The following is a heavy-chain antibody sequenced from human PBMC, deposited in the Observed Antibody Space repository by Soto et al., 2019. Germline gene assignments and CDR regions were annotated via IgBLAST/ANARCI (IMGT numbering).Heavy chain of an antibody. Sequence: GESLKISCMGSESDFTNYWIAWLRQKPGKGLEWMGIINPGDSDTNYSPSFQGHVTISADKSISTAYLQWSSLKASDTAMYYCARHGGDPYGSGSYYNPAPPGDWFDPWGQGTLVTVSS. D-gene: IGHD3-10*01. CDR1: ESDFTNYW. V-gene: IGHV5-51*01. CDR3: ARHGGDPYGSGSYYNPAPPGDWFDP. CDR2: INPGDSDT. J-gene: IGHJ5*02.